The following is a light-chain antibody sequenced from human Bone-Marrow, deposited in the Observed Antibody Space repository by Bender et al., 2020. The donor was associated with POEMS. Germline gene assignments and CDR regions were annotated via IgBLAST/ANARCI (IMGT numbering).Light chain of an antibody. V-gene: IGLV3-1*01. CDR3: QTWDSSSAV. Sequence: SYELTQAPSVSVSPGQTASITCSGDKLGDKYASWYQQKPGQPPVMVIYQDSKRPSGIPGRFSGSNSRATATLTISGTQAMDEADYYCQTWDSSSAVFGGGTKLTVL. CDR2: QDS. CDR1: KLGDKY. J-gene: IGLJ2*01.